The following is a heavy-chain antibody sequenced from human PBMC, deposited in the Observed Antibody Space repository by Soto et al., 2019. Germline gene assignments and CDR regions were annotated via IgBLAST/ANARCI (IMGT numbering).Heavy chain of an antibody. Sequence: PSETLSLTCTVSGGSISSGNYYWNWIRQPPGRGLEWSGYIYYIGTPHYNPSLKSRVTISVDTSKNQFSLKLSSVTAADTAVYYCARTPTVRGVMSGMDVWGQGTTVTVSS. V-gene: IGHV4-30-4*01. CDR1: GGSISSGNYY. J-gene: IGHJ6*02. CDR2: IYYIGTP. D-gene: IGHD3-10*01. CDR3: ARTPTVRGVMSGMDV.